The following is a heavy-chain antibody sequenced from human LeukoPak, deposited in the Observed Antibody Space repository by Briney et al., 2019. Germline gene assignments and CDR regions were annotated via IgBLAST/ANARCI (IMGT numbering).Heavy chain of an antibody. CDR3: ARDPGAPVRAFDI. D-gene: IGHD3-10*01. CDR1: RDTFTRCA. Sequence: SVKVSCKASRDTFTRCAFSWVRQAPGRGLEWMGGIIPIDGTANFAQKSQGRVTITADQSTSTAYMELSSLRSEDTAIYYCARDPGAPVRAFDIWGQGTLVTVSS. CDR2: IIPIDGTA. V-gene: IGHV1-69*13. J-gene: IGHJ3*02.